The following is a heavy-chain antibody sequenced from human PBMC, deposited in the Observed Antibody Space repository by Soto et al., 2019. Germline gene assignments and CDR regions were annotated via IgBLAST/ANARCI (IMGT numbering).Heavy chain of an antibody. V-gene: IGHV3-23*01. J-gene: IGHJ4*02. CDR2: ISGSGATT. D-gene: IGHD5-18*01. CDR1: GFKFVGYC. CDR3: AKLTEYRYGAFDY. Sequence: PGGSLRVSSATAGFKFVGYCGSWVRQAPGKGLDWVSSISGSGATTYYADSVKGRFTISRDNSKNTLYLQMNSLRAEDTAVYYCAKLTEYRYGAFDYWGQGTLVTVSS.